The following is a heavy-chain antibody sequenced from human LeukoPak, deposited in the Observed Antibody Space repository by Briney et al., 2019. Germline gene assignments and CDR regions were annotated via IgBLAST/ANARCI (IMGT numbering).Heavy chain of an antibody. CDR2: IYHSGST. CDR3: ASIPWGVVVPAAIGD. V-gene: IGHV4-4*02. J-gene: IGHJ4*02. CDR1: GGSISSSNW. Sequence: SETLSLTCAVSGGSISSSNWWSWVRQPPGKGLEWIGEIYHSGSTNYNPSLKSRVTISVDTSKNQFSLKLSSVTAADTAVYYCASIPWGVVVPAAIGDWGQGTLVTVSS. D-gene: IGHD2-2*01.